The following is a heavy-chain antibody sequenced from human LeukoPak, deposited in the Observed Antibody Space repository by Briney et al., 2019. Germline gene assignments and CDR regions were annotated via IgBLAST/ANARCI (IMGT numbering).Heavy chain of an antibody. J-gene: IGHJ5*02. CDR3: ARQAGYVFP. CDR1: GGSISDYY. CDR2: IYYSGST. D-gene: IGHD3-16*01. V-gene: IGHV4-59*08. Sequence: PSETLSLTCTVSGGSISDYYWSWIRQPPGKGLEWIGFIYYSGSTNYNPSLKSRVTISVDRSKNQFSLKLSFVTAADTAVYYCARQAGYVFPWGQGTLVTVSS.